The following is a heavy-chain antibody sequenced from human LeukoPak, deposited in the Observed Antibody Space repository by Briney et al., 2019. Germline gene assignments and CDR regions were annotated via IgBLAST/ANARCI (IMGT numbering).Heavy chain of an antibody. CDR1: GFTFSSYA. CDR2: ISYDGSNK. CDR3: ARHPPWELLGPVFDY. Sequence: PEGSLRLSCAASGFTFSSYAMHWVRQAPGKGLEWVAVISYDGSNKYYADSVKGRFTISRDNSKNTLYLQMNSLRAEDTAVYYCARHPPWELLGPVFDYWGQGTLVTVSS. J-gene: IGHJ4*02. V-gene: IGHV3-30*04. D-gene: IGHD1-26*01.